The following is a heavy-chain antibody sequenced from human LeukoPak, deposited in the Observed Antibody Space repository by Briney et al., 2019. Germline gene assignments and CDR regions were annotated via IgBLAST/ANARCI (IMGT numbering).Heavy chain of an antibody. J-gene: IGHJ4*02. CDR2: IIPILGIA. D-gene: IGHD6-19*01. V-gene: IGHV1-69*04. Sequence: ASVKVSCKASGGTFSSYAISWVRQAPGQGLEWMGRIIPILGIANYAQKFQGRVTITADESTSTAYMELSSLRSEDTAVYYCARDQGAVAASEDYWGQGTLVTVSS. CDR3: ARDQGAVAASEDY. CDR1: GGTFSSYA.